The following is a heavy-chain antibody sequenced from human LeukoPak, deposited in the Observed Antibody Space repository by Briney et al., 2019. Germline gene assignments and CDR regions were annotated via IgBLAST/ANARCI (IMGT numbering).Heavy chain of an antibody. CDR1: GYTFTHYA. D-gene: IGHD4-11*01. Sequence: ASVKVSCKASGYTFTHYAVHWVRQAPGQRLEWMGWTNVGNDYTESSQKFQDRLTITSDTAATTVYMELSSLRSEDTAVYYCARDDFSTYPGLNYFDYWGQGSLVTVSS. CDR3: ARDDFSTYPGLNYFDY. CDR2: TNVGNDYT. V-gene: IGHV1-3*01. J-gene: IGHJ4*02.